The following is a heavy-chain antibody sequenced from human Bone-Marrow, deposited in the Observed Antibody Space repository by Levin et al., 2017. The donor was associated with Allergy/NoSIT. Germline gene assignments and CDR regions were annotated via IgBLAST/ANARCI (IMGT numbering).Heavy chain of an antibody. CDR3: AKDRADTARYYYGRDV. J-gene: IGHJ6*02. Sequence: GGSLRLSCAASGFTFSSYGMHWVRQAPGKGLEWVAVISYDGSNKYYADSVKGRFTISRDNSKNTLYLQMNSLRAEDTAVYYCAKDRADTARYYYGRDVWGQGTTVTVSS. V-gene: IGHV3-30*18. D-gene: IGHD5-18*01. CDR2: ISYDGSNK. CDR1: GFTFSSYG.